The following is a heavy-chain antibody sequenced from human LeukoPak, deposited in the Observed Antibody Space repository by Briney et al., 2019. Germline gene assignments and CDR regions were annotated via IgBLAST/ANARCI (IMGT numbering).Heavy chain of an antibody. CDR1: GGSISSYY. Sequence: SETLSLTCTVSGGSISSYYWSWIRQPPGKGLEWIGYIYYSWSTNYNPSLKSRVTISVDTSRNQFSLKLSSVTAADTAVYYCARGDYYFDYWGQGTLVTVSS. CDR3: ARGDYYFDY. CDR2: IYYSWST. J-gene: IGHJ4*02. V-gene: IGHV4-59*01.